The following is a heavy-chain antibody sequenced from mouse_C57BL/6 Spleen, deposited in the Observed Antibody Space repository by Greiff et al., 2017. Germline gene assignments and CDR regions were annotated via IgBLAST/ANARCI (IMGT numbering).Heavy chain of an antibody. D-gene: IGHD2-4*01. J-gene: IGHJ2*01. CDR2: ISYDGSN. Sequence: EVHLVESGPGLVKPSQSLSLPCSVTGYSITSGYYWNWIRQFPGNKLEWMGYISYDGSNNYNPSLKNRISITRDTSKNQFFLKLNSVTTEDTATYYCARDRGYYDYDGYYFDYWGQGTTLTVSS. CDR1: GYSITSGYY. V-gene: IGHV3-6*01. CDR3: ARDRGYYDYDGYYFDY.